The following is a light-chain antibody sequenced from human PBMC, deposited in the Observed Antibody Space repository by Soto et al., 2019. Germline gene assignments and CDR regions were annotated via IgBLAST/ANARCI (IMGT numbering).Light chain of an antibody. CDR3: TSYAGTYSFFYV. CDR2: EVS. CDR1: SSDVGAYNY. V-gene: IGLV2-8*01. Sequence: QSALTQPPSASGSPGQSVTISCTGTSSDVGAYNYVSWYQQLPGNAPKLIIYEVSKRPSGVPDCFSGSKSGNTASLTVSWLQAEDEADYYCTSYAGTYSFFYVFGTGTKVTVL. J-gene: IGLJ1*01.